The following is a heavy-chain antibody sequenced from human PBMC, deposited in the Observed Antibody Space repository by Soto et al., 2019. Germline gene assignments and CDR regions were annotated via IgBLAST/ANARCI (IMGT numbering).Heavy chain of an antibody. V-gene: IGHV1-18*01. Sequence: GASVKVSCKASGYTFTSYGISWVRQAHGQGLEWMGWISAYNGNTNYAQKLQGRVTMTTDTSTSTAYMELRSLRSDDTAVYYCARSKLGFGELFSSRFYYGMDGWGQATTVTVSS. D-gene: IGHD3-10*01. J-gene: IGHJ6*01. CDR3: ARSKLGFGELFSSRFYYGMDG. CDR2: ISAYNGNT. CDR1: GYTFTSYG.